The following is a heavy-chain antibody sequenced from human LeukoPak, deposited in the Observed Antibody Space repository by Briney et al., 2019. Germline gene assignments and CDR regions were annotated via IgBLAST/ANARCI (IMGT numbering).Heavy chain of an antibody. V-gene: IGHV3-30-3*01. J-gene: IGHJ4*02. CDR2: VSDDGSKK. CDR1: GFIFRSDA. D-gene: IGHD1-26*01. CDR3: AKDQNVGPSLDY. Sequence: GGSLRLSCAASGFIFRSDAMHWVRQAPGKGLEWVSVVSDDGSKKYYADSVKGRFTISRDNFENTVYLEMNSLRDEDTAVYYCAKDQNVGPSLDYWGQGTLVTVSS.